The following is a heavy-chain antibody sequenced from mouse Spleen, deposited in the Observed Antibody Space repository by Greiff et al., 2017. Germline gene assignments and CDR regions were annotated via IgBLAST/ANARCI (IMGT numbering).Heavy chain of an antibody. Sequence: VQLQQPGTELVKPGASVKLSCKASGYTFTSYWMHWVKQRPGQGLEWIGNINPSNGGTNYNEKFKSKATLTVDKSSSTVYMQLSSLTSEDSAVYYYARCYYGYGRPPFDYGGQGATLTVSS. V-gene: IGHV1-53*01. CDR1: GYTFTSYW. CDR3: ARCYYGYGRPPFDY. J-gene: IGHJ2*01. D-gene: IGHD1-2*01. CDR2: INPSNGGT.